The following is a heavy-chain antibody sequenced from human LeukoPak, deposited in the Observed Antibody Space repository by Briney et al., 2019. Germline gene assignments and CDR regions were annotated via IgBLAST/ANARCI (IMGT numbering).Heavy chain of an antibody. J-gene: IGHJ6*04. CDR2: IWYDGSNK. D-gene: IGHD3-10*01. V-gene: IGHV3-33*01. CDR3: ARDSGSYYYYGMDV. Sequence: GGSLRLSCAASGFTFTSYGMHWGRQAPGKGLGRVSIIWYDGSNKYYTDSMKGRFTISRDNSKNTLYLQMNSLRAEDTAVYYCARDSGSYYYYGMDVWGKGTPVTVSS. CDR1: GFTFTSYG.